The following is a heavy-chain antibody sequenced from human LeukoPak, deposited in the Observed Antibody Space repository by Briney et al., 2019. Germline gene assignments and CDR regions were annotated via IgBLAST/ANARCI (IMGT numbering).Heavy chain of an antibody. Sequence: GGSLRHSCAASGFTFSSYAMTWVRQAPGKGLQWVSALSGSGGSTFYADSVKGRFTISRDNSKNTLYLQMNSLRAEDTAVYYCARGPKVPAPTYYYDYGGQGTLVTVSS. CDR3: ARGPKVPAPTYYYDY. CDR1: GFTFSSYA. V-gene: IGHV3-23*01. CDR2: LSGSGGST. D-gene: IGHD2-2*01. J-gene: IGHJ4*02.